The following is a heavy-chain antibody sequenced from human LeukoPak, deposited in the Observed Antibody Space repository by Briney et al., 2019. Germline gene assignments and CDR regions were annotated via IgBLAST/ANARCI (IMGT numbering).Heavy chain of an antibody. V-gene: IGHV1-2*06. J-gene: IGHJ4*02. CDR2: INPNSGDT. D-gene: IGHD6-19*01. Sequence: ASVKVSCKASGYTFTGYYVHWVRQAPGQGLEWMGRINPNSGDTNYAQKFQGRVTMTRDTSISTAYMELSRLRSDDTAVYYCARGRIAVAGDLLDYWGQGTLVTVSS. CDR3: ARGRIAVAGDLLDY. CDR1: GYTFTGYY.